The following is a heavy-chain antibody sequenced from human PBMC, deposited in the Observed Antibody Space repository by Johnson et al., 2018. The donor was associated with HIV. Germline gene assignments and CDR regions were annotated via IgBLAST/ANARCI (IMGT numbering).Heavy chain of an antibody. CDR3: AREIRVGAAVDACDI. D-gene: IGHD1-26*01. CDR2: ISYDGSNK. Sequence: QVQLVESGGGVVQPGRSLRLSCAASGFTFSSYAMHWVRQAPGKGLEWVAVISYDGSNKYYADSVKGRFTIPRDNSKNTLYLQMNSMRAEDTAVYYCAREIRVGAAVDACDIWGQGTIVTVSS. J-gene: IGHJ3*02. CDR1: GFTFSSYA. V-gene: IGHV3-30*04.